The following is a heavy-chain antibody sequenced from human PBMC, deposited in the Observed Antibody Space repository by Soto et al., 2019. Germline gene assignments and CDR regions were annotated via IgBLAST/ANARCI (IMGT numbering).Heavy chain of an antibody. CDR1: GYTFTSYD. Sequence: GASVKVSCKASGYTFTSYDINWVRQATGQGLEWMGWMNPNNGNTAYAQKFQGRVTMTRTTSIRTAYMELSSLRSEDTAIYYCARGNYYYDSSGSYYAGDYWGQGTLVTVSS. CDR3: ARGNYYYDSSGSYYAGDY. J-gene: IGHJ4*02. V-gene: IGHV1-8*01. D-gene: IGHD3-22*01. CDR2: MNPNNGNT.